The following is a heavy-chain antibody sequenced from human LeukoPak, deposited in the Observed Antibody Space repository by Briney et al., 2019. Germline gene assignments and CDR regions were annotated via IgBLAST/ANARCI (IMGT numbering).Heavy chain of an antibody. V-gene: IGHV1-69*01. CDR1: GGTFSSYA. D-gene: IGHD3-10*01. J-gene: IGHJ5*02. Sequence: ASVEVSCKASGGTFSSYAISWVRQAPGQGLEWMGGIIPIFGTANYAQKFQGRVTITADESTSTAYMELSSLRSEDTAVYYCARPKDSGFSFGESTNWFDPWGQGTLVTVSS. CDR3: ARPKDSGFSFGESTNWFDP. CDR2: IIPIFGTA.